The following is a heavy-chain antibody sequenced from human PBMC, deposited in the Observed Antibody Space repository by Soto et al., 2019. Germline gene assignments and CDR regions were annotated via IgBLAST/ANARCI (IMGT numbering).Heavy chain of an antibody. Sequence: QVQLQESGPGLVKPSETLSLTCTVSGASVSSGRYYWSWIRQPPGKGLEWVGYIYYSGSTNYNPSLKSRLTMSVDTSKNQFSLTLSSVTAADTAVYYCAREDYYDSSGYYYRAFDIWGQGAMVTVSS. CDR3: AREDYYDSSGYYYRAFDI. J-gene: IGHJ3*02. D-gene: IGHD3-22*01. CDR2: IYYSGST. CDR1: GASVSSGRYY. V-gene: IGHV4-61*01.